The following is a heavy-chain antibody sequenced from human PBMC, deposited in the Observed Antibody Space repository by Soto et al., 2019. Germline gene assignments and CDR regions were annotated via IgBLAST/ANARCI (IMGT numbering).Heavy chain of an antibody. J-gene: IGHJ6*02. D-gene: IGHD3-10*01. V-gene: IGHV1-69*01. Sequence: QVQLVQSGAEVKKPGSSVKISCKASGGTLSSYAISWVRQAPGQGLEWMGGIIPIFGTANYAQKFQGRVTITADESTSTAYMRLSSLRSEDTAMYYCAGGVAMVRGLNYYYYGMDVWGQGTTVTVSS. CDR3: AGGVAMVRGLNYYYYGMDV. CDR2: IIPIFGTA. CDR1: GGTLSSYA.